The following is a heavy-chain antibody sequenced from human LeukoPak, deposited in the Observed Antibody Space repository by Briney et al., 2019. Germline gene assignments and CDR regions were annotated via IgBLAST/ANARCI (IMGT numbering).Heavy chain of an antibody. CDR2: INHSGST. Sequence: PSETLSLTCAVYGGSFSGYYWSWIRQPPGKGLEWIGEINHSGSTNYNLSLKSRVTISVDTSKNQFSLKLSSVTAADTAVYYCARVGGIAVAGPFDYWGQGTLVTVSS. CDR3: ARVGGIAVAGPFDY. V-gene: IGHV4-34*01. J-gene: IGHJ4*02. D-gene: IGHD6-19*01. CDR1: GGSFSGYY.